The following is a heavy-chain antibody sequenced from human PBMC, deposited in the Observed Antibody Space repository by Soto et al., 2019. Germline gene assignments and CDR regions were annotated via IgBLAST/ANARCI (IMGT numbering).Heavy chain of an antibody. J-gene: IGHJ5*02. D-gene: IGHD2-2*01. CDR3: AKDSGFDSTA. CDR2: LSESGETT. CDR1: GFPFRSSG. V-gene: IGHV3-23*01. Sequence: EVQLLESGGGLVQPGGSLRLSCAASGFPFRSSGMSWVRQAPGRGLEWISGLSESGETTYYADSVKGRVTISRDTSQSTLYLQRNSLRVEDTAVYYCAKDSGFDSTAWGQGTLVSVSS.